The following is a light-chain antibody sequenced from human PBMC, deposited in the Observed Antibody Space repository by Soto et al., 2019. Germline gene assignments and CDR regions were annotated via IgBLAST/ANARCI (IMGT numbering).Light chain of an antibody. CDR2: SNN. CDR1: SSNIGSNT. J-gene: IGLJ2*01. Sequence: QAVVTQPPSASGTLGQRVTSSCSGSSSNIGSNTVNWYQQLPGTAPKLLIYSNNQRPSGVPDRFSGSKSGTSASLAISGLQSEDEADYYCAAWDDSLNGVVFGGGTNLTVL. V-gene: IGLV1-44*01. CDR3: AAWDDSLNGVV.